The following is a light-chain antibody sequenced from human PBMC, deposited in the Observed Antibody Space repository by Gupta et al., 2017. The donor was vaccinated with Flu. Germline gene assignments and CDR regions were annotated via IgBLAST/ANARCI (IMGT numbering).Light chain of an antibody. J-gene: IGLJ3*02. CDR1: SSDFGAYYV. CDR2: DVS. CDR3: TSYTITSTWV. Sequence: SSDFGAYYVVSWYQLHPRNAPKLMIYDVSNRPAGVSILFSGSKSCNTASLTISWLQAEDEADYYCTSYTITSTWVFGRGTKLTVL. V-gene: IGLV2-14*03.